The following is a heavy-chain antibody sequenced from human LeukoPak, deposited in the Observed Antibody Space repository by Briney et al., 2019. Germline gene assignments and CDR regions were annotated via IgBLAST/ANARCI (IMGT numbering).Heavy chain of an antibody. Sequence: SETLSLTCAVYGGSFSGYYWSRIRQPPGKGLEWIGEINHSGSTNYNPSLKSRVTISVDTSKNQFSLKLSSVTAADTAVYYCARGGAVVVVAARAYNWFDPWGQGTLVTVSS. V-gene: IGHV4-34*01. CDR2: INHSGST. CDR3: ARGGAVVVVAARAYNWFDP. CDR1: GGSFSGYY. D-gene: IGHD2-15*01. J-gene: IGHJ5*02.